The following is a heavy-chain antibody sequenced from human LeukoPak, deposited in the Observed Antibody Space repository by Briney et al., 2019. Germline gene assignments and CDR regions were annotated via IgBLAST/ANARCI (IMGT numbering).Heavy chain of an antibody. V-gene: IGHV3-23*01. D-gene: IGHD5-18*01. Sequence: GGSLRLSCAASAFTVRGNYMSWVRQAPGKGLEWVSTIAGTGETTYYADSVKGRFTISRDNSKNTLYLQMNSLRAEDTAVYYCAKSGGYSYGPEKYFDSWGQGSLVTVSS. CDR1: AFTVRGNY. CDR3: AKSGGYSYGPEKYFDS. J-gene: IGHJ4*02. CDR2: IAGTGETT.